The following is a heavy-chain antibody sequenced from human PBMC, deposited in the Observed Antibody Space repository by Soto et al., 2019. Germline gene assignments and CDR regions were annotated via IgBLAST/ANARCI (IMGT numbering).Heavy chain of an antibody. V-gene: IGHV1-18*01. D-gene: IGHD2-2*01. J-gene: IGHJ6*02. CDR1: GYTFTSYG. Sequence: QVQLVQSGAEVKKPGASVKVSCKASGYTFTSYGISWVRQSPGQGLEWMGWISAYNGNTNYAQKLQGRVTMTTDTSTSTAYMELRSLRSDDTAVNYCARDPGGKGLGYCISTSCYYYYYGMDVWGQGTTVTVSS. CDR2: ISAYNGNT. CDR3: ARDPGGKGLGYCISTSCYYYYYGMDV.